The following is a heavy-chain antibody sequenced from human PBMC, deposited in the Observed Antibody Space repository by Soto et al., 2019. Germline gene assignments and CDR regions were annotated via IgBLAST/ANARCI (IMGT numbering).Heavy chain of an antibody. D-gene: IGHD2-2*01. Sequence: QVQLQESGPGLVTPSGTLPLTCAVSGGSISSHYWWSWVRQPPGQGLEWIGEIYHSGSANSNPSLKSRVTISVDKSKNQCSLKLDSVTAADTAVYYCASCSSIRCLSAFDIWGQGTMVTVSS. J-gene: IGHJ3*02. CDR1: GGSISSHYW. V-gene: IGHV4-4*02. CDR3: ASCSSIRCLSAFDI. CDR2: IYHSGSA.